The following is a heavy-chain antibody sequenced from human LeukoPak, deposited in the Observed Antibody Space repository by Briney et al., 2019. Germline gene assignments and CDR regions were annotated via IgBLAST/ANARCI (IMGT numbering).Heavy chain of an antibody. J-gene: IGHJ3*02. D-gene: IGHD6-13*01. Sequence: SETLSLTCTVSGGSISSSSYYWGWIRQPPGKGLEWIGSIYYSGSTYYNPSLKSRVTISVDTSKNRFSLKLSSVTAADTAVYYCAREGRNFAAARDAFDIWGQGTMVTVSS. CDR2: IYYSGST. CDR3: AREGRNFAAARDAFDI. CDR1: GGSISSSSYY. V-gene: IGHV4-39*07.